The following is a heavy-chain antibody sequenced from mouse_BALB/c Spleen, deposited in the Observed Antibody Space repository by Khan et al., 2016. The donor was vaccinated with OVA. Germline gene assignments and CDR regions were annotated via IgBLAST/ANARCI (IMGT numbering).Heavy chain of an antibody. V-gene: IGHV5-9-3*01. CDR1: GFTFSSYA. CDR3: ARLYAMDY. Sequence: EVELVESGGGLVKPGGSLKLSCAASGFTFSSYAMSWVRQTPEKRLEWVATISSGGSDTYYPDSVKGRFTLSRDNANNTLYLQMSSLRSEDTAMYYCARLYAMDYWGQGTSVTVSS. CDR2: ISSGGSDT. J-gene: IGHJ4*01.